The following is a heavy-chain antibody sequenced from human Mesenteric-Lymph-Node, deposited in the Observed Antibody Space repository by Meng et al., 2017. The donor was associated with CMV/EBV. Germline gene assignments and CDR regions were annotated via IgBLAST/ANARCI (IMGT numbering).Heavy chain of an antibody. Sequence: GESLKISCAASGFTFSSYSMNWVRQAPGKGLEWVSSISSSSSYIYYADSVKGRFTISRDNAKNSLYLQMNSLRAEDTAVYYCSSEYYYDSSGYYSPFAYWGQGTLVTVSS. CDR1: GFTFSSYS. J-gene: IGHJ4*02. V-gene: IGHV3-21*01. CDR2: ISSSSSYI. CDR3: SSEYYYDSSGYYSPFAY. D-gene: IGHD3-22*01.